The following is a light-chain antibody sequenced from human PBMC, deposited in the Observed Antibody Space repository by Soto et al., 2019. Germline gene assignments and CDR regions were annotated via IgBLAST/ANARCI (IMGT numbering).Light chain of an antibody. CDR1: QSLLPSNGYNC. J-gene: IGKJ2*01. Sequence: DIVMTHSPLSLPVTPGEPASISCRSSQSLLPSNGYNCLDWYLQKPGQSTQXLIYLGSNRASGVPDRFSGNGSGTDGTLEISRVEAEDVAIDEGMQTLQTPYTFGQGTKVDIK. CDR2: LGS. V-gene: IGKV2-28*01. CDR3: MQTLQTPYT.